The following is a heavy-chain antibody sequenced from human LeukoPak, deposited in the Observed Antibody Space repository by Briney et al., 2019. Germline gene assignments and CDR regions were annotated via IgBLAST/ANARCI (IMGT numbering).Heavy chain of an antibody. Sequence: SETLSLTCTVSGDSISSSSYFWGWIRQPPGKGLEWIGSIYYTGSTDYTPSLKSRATISADTSKNQFSLKLTSVTAADTAVYYCSSLEVSSSWRYWDQGTLVTVSS. CDR1: GDSISSSSYF. D-gene: IGHD6-13*01. V-gene: IGHV4-39*07. CDR2: IYYTGST. CDR3: SSLEVSSSWRY. J-gene: IGHJ4*02.